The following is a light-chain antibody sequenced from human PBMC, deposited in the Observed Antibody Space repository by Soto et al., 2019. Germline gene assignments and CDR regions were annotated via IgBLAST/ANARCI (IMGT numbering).Light chain of an antibody. V-gene: IGLV6-57*04. Sequence: NFMLTQPHSVSESPGKTVTISCTRSSGNIVSDYVQWYQQRPGSAPTTLIYNDDERPSGVTDRFSGSIDSSSNSASLTISXXXXXXXAXYYCHSXXXXXXXVFGXGT. CDR3: HSXXXXXXXV. J-gene: IGLJ2*01. CDR1: SGNIVSDY. CDR2: NDD.